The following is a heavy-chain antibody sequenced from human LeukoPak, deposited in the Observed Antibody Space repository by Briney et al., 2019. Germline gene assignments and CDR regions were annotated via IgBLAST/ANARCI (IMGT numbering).Heavy chain of an antibody. D-gene: IGHD6-19*01. V-gene: IGHV4-34*01. CDR2: INHSGST. Sequence: PSETLSLTCAVYGGSFSGYYWSWIRQPPGKGLEWIGEINHSGSTNYNPSLKSRVTISVDTSKNQFSLKLSSVPAADTAVYYCARQTAVAAIYWYFDLWGRGTLVTVSS. CDR3: ARQTAVAAIYWYFDL. CDR1: GGSFSGYY. J-gene: IGHJ2*01.